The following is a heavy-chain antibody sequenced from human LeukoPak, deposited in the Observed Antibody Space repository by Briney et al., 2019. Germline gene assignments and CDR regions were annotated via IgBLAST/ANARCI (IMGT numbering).Heavy chain of an antibody. D-gene: IGHD5-12*01. CDR1: GFTFSSYA. V-gene: IGHV3-23*01. CDR3: AKDDIVATIRLFDY. CDR2: ISGSGGST. Sequence: GGSLRLSCAASGFTFSSYAMSWVRQAPGKGLEWVSAISGSGGSTYYADSAKGRFTISRDNSKNTLYLQMNSLGAEDTAVYYCAKDDIVATIRLFDYWGQGTLVTVSS. J-gene: IGHJ4*02.